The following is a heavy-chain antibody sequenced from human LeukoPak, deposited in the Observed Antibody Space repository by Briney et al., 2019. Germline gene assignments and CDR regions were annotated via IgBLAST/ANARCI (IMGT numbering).Heavy chain of an antibody. CDR1: GYTFTSYG. Sequence: ASVKVSCKASGYTFTSYGISWVRQAPGQGLEWMGWISAYNGNTNYAQKLQDRVTMTTDTSTSTAYMELRSLRSDDTAVYYCARESSYDSTGANWFDPWGQGTLVTVSS. CDR2: ISAYNGNT. V-gene: IGHV1-18*01. D-gene: IGHD3-22*01. CDR3: ARESSYDSTGANWFDP. J-gene: IGHJ5*02.